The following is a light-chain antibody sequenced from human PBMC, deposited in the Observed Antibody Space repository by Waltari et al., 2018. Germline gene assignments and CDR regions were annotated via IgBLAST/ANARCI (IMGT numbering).Light chain of an antibody. CDR2: AAS. CDR1: QRISTY. CDR3: QQSYNTPYT. Sequence: DIQMTQSPSSLSASVGDRVTITCRTSQRISTYLNWYQQKPGKAPKVLIYAASSLQSGVPSRFSGSGSGTDFTLTISSLQPEDFAVYYCQQSYNTPYTFGQGTKLEIK. V-gene: IGKV1-39*01. J-gene: IGKJ2*01.